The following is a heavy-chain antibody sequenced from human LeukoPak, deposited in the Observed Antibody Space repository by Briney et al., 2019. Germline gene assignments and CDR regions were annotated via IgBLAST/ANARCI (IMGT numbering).Heavy chain of an antibody. D-gene: IGHD4-23*01. CDR2: IYYNGTT. V-gene: IGHV4-59*01. CDR3: AREPRSPGGRGRPFDF. J-gene: IGHJ4*02. CDR1: GGSISSYF. Sequence: SETLSLTCTVSGGSISSYFWSWIRQPPGKGLEWIGYIYYNGTTNYNPSLKSRVTISVDTSKNQFSLRLSSVTAADTAVYYCAREPRSPGGRGRPFDFWGQGTLVTVSS.